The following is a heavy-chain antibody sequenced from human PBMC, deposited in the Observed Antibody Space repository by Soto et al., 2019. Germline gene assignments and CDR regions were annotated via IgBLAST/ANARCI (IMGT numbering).Heavy chain of an antibody. J-gene: IGHJ3*02. CDR1: GLTFMRFA. CDR2: ISGSGTNP. V-gene: IGHV3-23*01. D-gene: IGHD2-15*01. CDR3: AKDCGGGSGYRASDI. Sequence: PGGSLRLSCGASGLTFMRFAMSWVRQPPGKGVVWVTSISGSGTNPFYSEAVKGRFTISRDNSKNTLFLQMDTLRAGDTAVYYCAKDCGGGSGYRASDIWGQGTMVTVSS.